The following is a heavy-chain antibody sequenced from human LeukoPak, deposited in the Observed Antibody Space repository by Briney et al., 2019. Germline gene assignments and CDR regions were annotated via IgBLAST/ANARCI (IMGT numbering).Heavy chain of an antibody. CDR2: IYYSGST. J-gene: IGHJ4*02. D-gene: IGHD6-19*01. CDR1: GGSISSYY. Sequence: PSETLSLTCTVSGGSISSYYWSWIRQPPGKGLKGFGYIYYSGSTNYNPSLKSRVTISVDTSKNQFSLKLSSVTAADTAVYYCARQLYSSGWYGFDYWGQGTLVTVSS. V-gene: IGHV4-59*01. CDR3: ARQLYSSGWYGFDY.